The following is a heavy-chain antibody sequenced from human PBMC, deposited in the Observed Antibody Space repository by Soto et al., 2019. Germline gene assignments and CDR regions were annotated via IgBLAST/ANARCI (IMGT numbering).Heavy chain of an antibody. V-gene: IGHV1-8*01. CDR2: MNPNSRNT. CDR3: AGRDGYNLDAFVI. CDR1: GYTFTSYD. D-gene: IGHD5-12*01. Sequence: GASVKVSCKASGYTFTSYDITWVRPATGQGLEWMGWMNPNSRNTGYAQKFQVRVTMTRNTYISTTYMELSSVRSEDTAVYYCAGRDGYNLDAFVIWAQATMVNVSS. J-gene: IGHJ3*02.